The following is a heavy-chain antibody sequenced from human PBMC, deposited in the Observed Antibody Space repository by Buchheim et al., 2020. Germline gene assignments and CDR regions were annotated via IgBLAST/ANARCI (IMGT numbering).Heavy chain of an antibody. Sequence: EVQLVQSGAEVKEAGESLQISCKASGFGFSNSWIAWVRQVPGKGLEWMGIIYPRDSDTRYSPSFQGQVTISADTSTSTAYLQFAALKSSDTAVFYCAKAFSFGSNFDFWGQGTL. V-gene: IGHV5-51*01. CDR2: IYPRDSDT. D-gene: IGHD3-3*01. J-gene: IGHJ4*02. CDR1: GFGFSNSW. CDR3: AKAFSFGSNFDF.